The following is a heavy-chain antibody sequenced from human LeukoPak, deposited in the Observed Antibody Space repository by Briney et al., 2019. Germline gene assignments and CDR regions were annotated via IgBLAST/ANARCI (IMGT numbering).Heavy chain of an antibody. CDR2: ISYDGSNK. D-gene: IGHD2-15*01. J-gene: IGHJ4*02. V-gene: IGHV3-30*03. CDR3: ARWYCSGGSCYPRFDY. CDR1: GFTFSSYG. Sequence: GGSLRLSCAASGFTFSSYGMHWVRQAPGKGLEWVAVISYDGSNKYYADSVKGRFTISRDNAKNSLYLQMNSLRAEDTAVYYCARWYCSGGSCYPRFDYWGQGTLVTVSS.